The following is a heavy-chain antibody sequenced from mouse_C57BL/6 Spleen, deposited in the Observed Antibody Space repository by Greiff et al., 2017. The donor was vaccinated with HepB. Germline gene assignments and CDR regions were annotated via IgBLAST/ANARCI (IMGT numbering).Heavy chain of an antibody. CDR1: GYAFSSSW. V-gene: IGHV1-82*01. D-gene: IGHD2-4*01. CDR2: IYPGDGDT. Sequence: VQLQQSGPELVKPGASVKISCKASGYAFSSSWMNWVKQRPGKGLEWIGRIYPGDGDTNYNGKFKGKATLTADKSSSTAYMQLSSLTSEDSAVYFCAREYDYDRDWYFEVWGTGTTVTVSS. CDR3: AREYDYDRDWYFEV. J-gene: IGHJ1*03.